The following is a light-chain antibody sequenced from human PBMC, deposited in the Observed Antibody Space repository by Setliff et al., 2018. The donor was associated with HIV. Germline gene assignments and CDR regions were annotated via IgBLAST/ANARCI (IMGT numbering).Light chain of an antibody. Sequence: ALTQPASVSGTPGQSITISCIGTNSDVGGYNYVSWYQQHPGKAPKLLIYDVSDRPSGVSRRFSGSKSGNTASLTISGLQAEDEADYYCKSYTGSSPLYVFGSGTKVTVL. CDR3: KSYTGSSPLYV. CDR2: DVS. J-gene: IGLJ1*01. V-gene: IGLV2-14*03. CDR1: NSDVGGYNY.